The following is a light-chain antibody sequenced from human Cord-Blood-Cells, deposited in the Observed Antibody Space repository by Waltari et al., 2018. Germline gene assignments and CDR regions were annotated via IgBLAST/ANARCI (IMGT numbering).Light chain of an antibody. V-gene: IGKV4-1*01. J-gene: IGKJ2*01. CDR3: QQYYSTPYT. CDR2: WAS. CDR1: QSVLYSASNKNY. Sequence: DIVMTQSPDSLAVSLGGRATFTCKSSQSVLYSASNKNYSEWYQKKPGKPPKLLIYWASTRESGVPDRFSGSGSGTDFTLTISSLQAEDVAVYYCQQYYSTPYTFGQGTKLEIK.